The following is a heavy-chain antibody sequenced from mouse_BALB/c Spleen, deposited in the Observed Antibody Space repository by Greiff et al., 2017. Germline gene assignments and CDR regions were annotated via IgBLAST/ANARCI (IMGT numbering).Heavy chain of an antibody. Sequence: EVMLVESGGGLVQPGGSLKLSCAASGFTFSSYGMSWVRQTPDKRLELVATINSNGGSTYYPDSVKGRFTISRDNAKNTLYLQMSSLKSEDTAMYYCARDVRLPYYYAMDYWGQGTSVTVSS. J-gene: IGHJ4*01. D-gene: IGHD1-2*01. CDR2: INSNGGST. CDR3: ARDVRLPYYYAMDY. V-gene: IGHV5-6-3*01. CDR1: GFTFSSYG.